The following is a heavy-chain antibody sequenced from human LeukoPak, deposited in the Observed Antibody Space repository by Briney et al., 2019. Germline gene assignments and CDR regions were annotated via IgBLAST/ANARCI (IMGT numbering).Heavy chain of an antibody. Sequence: GGSLRLSCAASGFTFSSYWMSWVRQAPGKGLEWVANIKQDGSEKYYVDSVKGRFTISRDNAKNSLYLQMNSLRAEDTAVYYCARARRNSSTKPYDAFDIWGQGTMVTVSS. V-gene: IGHV3-7*04. J-gene: IGHJ3*02. CDR1: GFTFSSYW. D-gene: IGHD6-13*01. CDR3: ARARRNSSTKPYDAFDI. CDR2: IKQDGSEK.